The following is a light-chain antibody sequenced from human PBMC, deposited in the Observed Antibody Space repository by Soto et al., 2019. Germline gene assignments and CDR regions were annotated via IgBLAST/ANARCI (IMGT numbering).Light chain of an antibody. Sequence: DIVMTQSPDSLAVSLGERATINCKSSQSLFYSSNNKNSLAWYQQKPGQPPKLLLYWASTRKSGVPDRFSGSGSETEFTLTISSLQAEDVAVYYCQQYRRDPITFGPGTNVDIK. V-gene: IGKV4-1*01. CDR2: WAS. CDR1: QSLFYSSNNKNS. CDR3: QQYRRDPIT. J-gene: IGKJ3*01.